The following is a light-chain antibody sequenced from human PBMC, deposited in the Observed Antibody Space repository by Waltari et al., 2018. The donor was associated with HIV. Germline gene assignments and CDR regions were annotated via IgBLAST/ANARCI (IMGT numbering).Light chain of an antibody. V-gene: IGKV3-20*01. J-gene: IGKJ1*01. Sequence: GERATLSCGASQIVSSAYLAWYQQKPGQAPRLLIYGASTRATGVPERFSGSVFGTDFTLTITRLEPEDFAVYYCQQYGDSPETFGQGARVQI. CDR3: QQYGDSPET. CDR1: QIVSSAY. CDR2: GAS.